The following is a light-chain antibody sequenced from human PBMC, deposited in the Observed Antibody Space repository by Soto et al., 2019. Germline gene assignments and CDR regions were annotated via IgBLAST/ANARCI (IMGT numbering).Light chain of an antibody. V-gene: IGLV2-14*03. CDR3: SSYSRSATLGVV. Sequence: QSALTQPASVSGSPGQSITISCTGTSSDVGDYNYVSWYQQHPGKAPKLIIFDVSNRPSGVSNRFSGSKSGNTASLTVSGLQAEDEADYYCSSYSRSATLGVVFGGGTKLTVL. J-gene: IGLJ3*02. CDR1: SSDVGDYNY. CDR2: DVS.